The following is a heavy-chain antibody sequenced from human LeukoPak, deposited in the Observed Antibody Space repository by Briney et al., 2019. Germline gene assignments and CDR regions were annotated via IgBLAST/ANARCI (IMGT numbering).Heavy chain of an antibody. D-gene: IGHD6-13*01. Sequence: KPSETLSLTCTVSGVSISSYYWSWIRQPPGKGLEWIGYIYYSGSTNYNPSLKSRVTISVDTSKNQFSLKLSSVTAADTAVYYCARGGSSSWYHWGQGTLVTVSS. CDR3: ARGGSSSWYH. V-gene: IGHV4-59*01. CDR2: IYYSGST. J-gene: IGHJ4*02. CDR1: GVSISSYY.